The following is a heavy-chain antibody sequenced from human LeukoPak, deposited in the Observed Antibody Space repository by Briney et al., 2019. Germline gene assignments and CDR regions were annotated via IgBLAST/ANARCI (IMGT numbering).Heavy chain of an antibody. D-gene: IGHD1-26*01. Sequence: GGSLRLSCAASGFTFSTYSTNWVRQAPGKGLEWLSSISSGGMWIYYADSLKGRFTISRDNAKNSLYLQMKSLRVEDTGVYYCARDAGGRTQREGWFDPWGQGTLVTVSS. CDR2: ISSGGMWI. V-gene: IGHV3-21*01. CDR1: GFTFSTYS. CDR3: ARDAGGRTQREGWFDP. J-gene: IGHJ5*02.